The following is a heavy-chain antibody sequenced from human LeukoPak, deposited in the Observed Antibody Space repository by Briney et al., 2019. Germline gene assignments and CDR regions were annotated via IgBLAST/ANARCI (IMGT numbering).Heavy chain of an antibody. V-gene: IGHV4-4*07. CDR1: VASISAYH. CDR3: ARDYSYPDY. D-gene: IGHD5-18*01. J-gene: IGHJ4*02. Sequence: SGTLPLTCSVCVASISAYHWSWLGQPAGKGLEWMGRIYSSGRTNYIPSLNSRLTMSVDTSKNQFSLKLNSVTAADTAVYYCARDYSYPDYWGQGTLVTASS. CDR2: IYSSGRT.